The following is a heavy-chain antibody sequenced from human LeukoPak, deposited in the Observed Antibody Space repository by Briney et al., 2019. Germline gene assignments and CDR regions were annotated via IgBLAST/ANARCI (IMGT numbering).Heavy chain of an antibody. J-gene: IGHJ6*02. CDR3: ARALYYYYGMDV. CDR2: IYTSGST. V-gene: IGHV4-61*02. Sequence: SQTLSLTCTVSGGSISSGSYYWSWIRQPAGKELEWIGRIYTSGSTNYNPSLKSRVTISVDTSKNQFSLKLSSVTAADTAVYYCARALYYYYGMDVWGQGTTVTVSS. CDR1: GGSISSGSYY.